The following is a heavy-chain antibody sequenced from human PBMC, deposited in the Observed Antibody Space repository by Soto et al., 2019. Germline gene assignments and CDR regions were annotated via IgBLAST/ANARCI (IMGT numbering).Heavy chain of an antibody. J-gene: IGHJ4*02. CDR1: GGSISNNY. V-gene: IGHV4-59*01. Sequence: QVQLQESGPGLLKPSETLSLTCTVSGGSISNNYWTWIRQPPGKGLEWIGCISDTGSTNYNPSLKSRVTISVDTSKNHFSLKLSSVTPADTAVYYCARRRDVLDYWGQGTLVTVSS. CDR2: ISDTGST. D-gene: IGHD6-6*01. CDR3: ARRRDVLDY.